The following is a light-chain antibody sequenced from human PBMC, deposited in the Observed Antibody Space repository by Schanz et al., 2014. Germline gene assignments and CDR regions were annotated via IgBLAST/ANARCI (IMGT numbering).Light chain of an antibody. V-gene: IGKV3-11*01. J-gene: IGKJ2*01. CDR3: QQRSNWPPMYT. Sequence: EIVLTQSPATLSLSPGETATLSCRASQTVSSYLAWYQRIPGQAPRLLIYDASNRATGTPARFSGSGSGTDFTLTISSLEPEDFAVYFCQQRSNWPPMYTFGQGT. CDR2: DAS. CDR1: QTVSSY.